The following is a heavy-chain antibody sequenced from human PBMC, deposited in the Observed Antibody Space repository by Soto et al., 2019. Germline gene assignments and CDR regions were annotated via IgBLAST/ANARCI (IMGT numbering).Heavy chain of an antibody. CDR1: GGSISSYY. CDR2: IYYTGST. CDR3: ARGSSWYGY. D-gene: IGHD6-13*01. V-gene: IGHV4-59*01. Sequence: CTVSGGSISSYYWSWIRQPPGKGLEWIGYIYYTGSTNYNPSLKSRVTISVDTSKNQFSLQLSSVTAADTAVYYCARGSSWYGYWGQGTLVTVSS. J-gene: IGHJ4*02.